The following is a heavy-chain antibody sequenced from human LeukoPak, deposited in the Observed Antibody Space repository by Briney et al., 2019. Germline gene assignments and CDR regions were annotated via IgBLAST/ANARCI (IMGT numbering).Heavy chain of an antibody. J-gene: IGHJ6*02. D-gene: IGHD2-15*01. CDR1: GYRFISYW. CDR2: IYPGDSGT. V-gene: IGHV5-51*01. Sequence: GESLKSSCRGSGYRFISYWIGWVRQMPGKGQEWMGIIYPGDSGTRYSPSFQGQVTISADKSISTAYLQWSSLKASDTAMYYCASRLDGGYYGMDVWGQGTTVTVSS. CDR3: ASRLDGGYYGMDV.